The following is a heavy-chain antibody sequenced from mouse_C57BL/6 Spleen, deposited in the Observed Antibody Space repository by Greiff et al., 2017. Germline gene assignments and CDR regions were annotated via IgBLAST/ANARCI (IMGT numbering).Heavy chain of an antibody. CDR2: ISSGGDYI. CDR3: TRDDGLGAMDY. Sequence: EVKLQESGEGLVKPGGSLKLSCAASGFTFSSYAMSWVRQTPEKRLEWVAYISSGGDYIYYADTVKGRFTISRDNARNTLYLQMSSLKSEDTAMYYCTRDDGLGAMDYWGQGTSVTVSS. V-gene: IGHV5-9-1*02. J-gene: IGHJ4*01. D-gene: IGHD2-3*01. CDR1: GFTFSSYA.